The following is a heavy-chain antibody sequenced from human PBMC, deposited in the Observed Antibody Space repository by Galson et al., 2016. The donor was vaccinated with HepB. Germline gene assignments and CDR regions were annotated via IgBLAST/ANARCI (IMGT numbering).Heavy chain of an antibody. Sequence: SLRLSCAASGFISSNFAMSWVRQAPGKGLEWVSGISGSGGSTYYADSVKGRFTISRDNSKNTLYLQMNSLRAEDTAVYYCAKEVVAVIATDKHRYLDLWGRGTLVTVSS. CDR2: ISGSGGST. V-gene: IGHV3-23*01. D-gene: IGHD2-21*01. CDR3: AKEVVAVIATDKHRYLDL. CDR1: GFISSNFA. J-gene: IGHJ2*01.